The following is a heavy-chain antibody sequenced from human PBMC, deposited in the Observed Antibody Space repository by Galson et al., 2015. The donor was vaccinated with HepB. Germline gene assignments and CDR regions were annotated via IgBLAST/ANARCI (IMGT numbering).Heavy chain of an antibody. CDR2: INPSGGST. CDR1: GYTFTNYY. J-gene: IGHJ6*02. CDR3: ARALIAVAGGSLDV. D-gene: IGHD6-19*01. V-gene: IGHV1-46*04. Sequence: SVKVSCKASGYTFTNYYMHWVRQAPGKGLEWMGIINPSGGSTRYAQKLQGRVTMTRDTSTSTVYMELSSLRSEDTAVYYCARALIAVAGGSLDVWGQGTTLTVSS.